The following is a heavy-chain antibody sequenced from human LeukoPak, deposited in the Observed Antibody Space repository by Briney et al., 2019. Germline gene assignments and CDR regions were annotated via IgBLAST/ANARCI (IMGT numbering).Heavy chain of an antibody. CDR2: ISGSGGST. D-gene: IGHD3-10*01. V-gene: IGHV3-23*01. J-gene: IGHJ4*02. CDR1: GFTFSSYA. Sequence: GGSLRRSCAASGFTFSSYAMSWVRQAPGKGLEWVSAISGSGGSTYYADSVKGRFTISRDNSKNTLYLQMNSLRAEDTAVYYCAKAGLSYYGSGRGYYFDYWGQGTLVAVSS. CDR3: AKAGLSYYGSGRGYYFDY.